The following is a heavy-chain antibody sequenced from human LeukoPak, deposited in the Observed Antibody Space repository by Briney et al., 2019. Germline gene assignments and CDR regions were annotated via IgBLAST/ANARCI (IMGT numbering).Heavy chain of an antibody. CDR1: GYTFTSYD. CDR3: ARGLLGRNYYYYYYMDV. CDR2: MNPNSGNT. D-gene: IGHD1-26*01. J-gene: IGHJ6*03. Sequence: GASVKVSCKASGYTFTSYDINWVRQATGQGIEWMGWMNPNSGNTGYAQKFQGRVTMTRNTSISTAYMELSSLRSEDTAVYYCARGLLGRNYYYYYYMDVWGKGTTVTVSS. V-gene: IGHV1-8*01.